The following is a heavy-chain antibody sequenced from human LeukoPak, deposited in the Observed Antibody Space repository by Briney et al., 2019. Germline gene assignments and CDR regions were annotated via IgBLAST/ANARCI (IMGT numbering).Heavy chain of an antibody. Sequence: VASVKVSCKASGYTFTGYYMHWVRPAPGQGLEWMGWINPNSGGTNYAQKFQGRVTMTRDTSMSTAYMELSRLRSDDTAVYYCARDLSIAAAGIDYWGQGTLVTVSS. J-gene: IGHJ4*02. D-gene: IGHD6-13*01. CDR3: ARDLSIAAAGIDY. CDR1: GYTFTGYY. V-gene: IGHV1-2*02. CDR2: INPNSGGT.